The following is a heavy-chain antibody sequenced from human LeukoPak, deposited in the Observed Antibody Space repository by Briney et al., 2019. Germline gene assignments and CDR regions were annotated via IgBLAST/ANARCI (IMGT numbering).Heavy chain of an antibody. Sequence: PSETLSLTCAVYGGSFSGYYWSWIRQPPGKGLEWIGEINHSGSTNYNPSLKSRVTISVDTSKNQFSLKLSSVTAADTAVYYCARGPVYHYGSGSYCRGLYYFDYWGQGTLVTVSS. CDR1: GGSFSGYY. V-gene: IGHV4-34*01. CDR3: ARGPVYHYGSGSYCRGLYYFDY. CDR2: INHSGST. D-gene: IGHD3-10*01. J-gene: IGHJ4*02.